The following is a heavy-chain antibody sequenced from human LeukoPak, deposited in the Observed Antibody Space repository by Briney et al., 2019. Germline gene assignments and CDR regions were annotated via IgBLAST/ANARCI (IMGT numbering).Heavy chain of an antibody. CDR1: GFTFSSYS. Sequence: PGGSLRLSCAASGFTFSSYSVNWVRQAPGKGLEWVSSISSSSSYIYYADSVKGRFTISRDNAKNSLYLQMNSLRAEDTAVYYCARVHGDYVLYYYGMDVWGQGTTVTVSS. J-gene: IGHJ6*02. D-gene: IGHD4-17*01. CDR2: ISSSSSYI. CDR3: ARVHGDYVLYYYGMDV. V-gene: IGHV3-21*01.